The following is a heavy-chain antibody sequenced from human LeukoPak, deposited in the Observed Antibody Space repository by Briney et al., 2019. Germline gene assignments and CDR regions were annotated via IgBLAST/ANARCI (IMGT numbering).Heavy chain of an antibody. CDR3: AKNLGRGNGSGSYLGPYYFDY. CDR2: INSDGSII. CDR1: GFTFSSYW. Sequence: GGSLRLSCAASGFTFSSYWMHWVRQAPGKGLVWVSLINSDGSIITYADSVKGRFTISRDNSKNTLYLQMNSLRAEDTAVYYCAKNLGRGNGSGSYLGPYYFDYWGQGTLVTVSS. J-gene: IGHJ4*02. V-gene: IGHV3-74*03. D-gene: IGHD3-10*01.